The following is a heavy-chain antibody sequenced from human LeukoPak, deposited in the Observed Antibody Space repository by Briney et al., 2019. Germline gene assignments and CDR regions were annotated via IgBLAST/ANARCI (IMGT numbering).Heavy chain of an antibody. V-gene: IGHV3-43*02. CDR2: ITADGTSA. CDR3: AKDMWRGNYKTSWGMDV. J-gene: IGHJ6*02. CDR1: GFKFDDYA. Sequence: HPGGSLRLSCAASGFKFDDYAMHWVRQVPGKGLEWVSLITADGTSAYYADPVKGRFTISRDDRKNSLYLQMNSLRSADTAFYYCAKDMWRGNYKTSWGMDVWGQGTTVTVSS. D-gene: IGHD1-26*01.